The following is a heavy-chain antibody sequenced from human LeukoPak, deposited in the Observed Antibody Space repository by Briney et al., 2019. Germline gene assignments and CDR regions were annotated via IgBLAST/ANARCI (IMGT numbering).Heavy chain of an antibody. CDR3: AKGSWRGFDY. V-gene: IGHV3-23*01. CDR2: ISTSGTT. D-gene: IGHD1-1*01. Sequence: GGSLSLSCAASGFTFSSYAMTWVRQSPGKGLEWASVISTSGTTFYADSVKGRFTISRDNSKNTLYLQMNSLRAEDTAVYYCAKGSWRGFDYWGQGTLVTVSS. J-gene: IGHJ4*02. CDR1: GFTFSSYA.